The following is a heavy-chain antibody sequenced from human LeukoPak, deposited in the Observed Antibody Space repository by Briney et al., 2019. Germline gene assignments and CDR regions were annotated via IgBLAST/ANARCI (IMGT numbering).Heavy chain of an antibody. D-gene: IGHD1-26*01. Sequence: GGSLRLSCAVSGFSFSGYYMSWVRQAPGKGLEWVSYISNSGSTIYYADSVKGRFTISRDNAKNSLYLQMNSLRADDTAMYYCTKGGKWDVTPFDYWGQGTLVTVSS. CDR3: TKGGKWDVTPFDY. V-gene: IGHV3-11*01. CDR2: ISNSGSTI. J-gene: IGHJ4*02. CDR1: GFSFSGYY.